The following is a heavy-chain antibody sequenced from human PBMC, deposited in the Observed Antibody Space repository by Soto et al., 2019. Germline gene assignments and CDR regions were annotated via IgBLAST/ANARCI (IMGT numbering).Heavy chain of an antibody. CDR3: VRETPSVDHYYFYMDV. CDR1: GLTFSSYW. CDR2: VNSDGSFT. J-gene: IGHJ6*03. Sequence: EVQLVESGGGLVQPGGSLRLSCAASGLTFSSYWMHWVRQVPGKELVWVSRVNSDGSFTTYADSVKGRFTISRDNAKNTLYLQMNSLRAEDTALYYCVRETPSVDHYYFYMDVWGKGTTVTVSS. D-gene: IGHD2-2*01. V-gene: IGHV3-74*01.